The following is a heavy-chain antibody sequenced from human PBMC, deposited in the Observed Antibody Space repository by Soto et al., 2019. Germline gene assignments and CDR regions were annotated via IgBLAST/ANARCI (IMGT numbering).Heavy chain of an antibody. J-gene: IGHJ5*02. CDR1: GYTFTSYY. D-gene: IGHD3-3*01. CDR2: INPSNGST. V-gene: IGHV1-46*01. Sequence: ASVSVSCTASGYTFTSYYMHWVRQAPGQGLEWMGIINPSNGSTSYAQKLQDRVTMTTDTSTSTAYMELRSLRSDDTAVYYCARGWNLHYDFWSAQGRWFDPWGQGTLVTVSS. CDR3: ARGWNLHYDFWSAQGRWFDP.